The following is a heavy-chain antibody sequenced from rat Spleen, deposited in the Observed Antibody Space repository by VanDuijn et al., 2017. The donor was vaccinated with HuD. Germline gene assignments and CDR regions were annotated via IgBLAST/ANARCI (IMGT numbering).Heavy chain of an antibody. Sequence: EVQLVESGGGLVQPGRSLKLSCAASGRTFSDYYMAWVRQAPTKGLEWVGYISTGGTRTYYRDSVKGRFTISRDDAKSFLYLQMDSLRSEDTATYYCAKVTYYGYYYFDYWGQGVMVTVSS. D-gene: IGHD1-9*01. V-gene: IGHV5-27*01. CDR2: ISTGGTRT. CDR1: GRTFSDYY. J-gene: IGHJ2*01. CDR3: AKVTYYGYYYFDY.